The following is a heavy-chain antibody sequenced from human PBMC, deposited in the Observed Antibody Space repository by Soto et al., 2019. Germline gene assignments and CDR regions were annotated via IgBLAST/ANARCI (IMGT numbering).Heavy chain of an antibody. J-gene: IGHJ4*02. D-gene: IGHD6-13*01. V-gene: IGHV3-30*18. CDR1: GFTFSSYG. CDR3: VKDQWPHSSNWCPAY. CDR2: MSHDGRHK. Sequence: QIQLVESGGGVVQPGRSLRLSCAASGFTFSSYGIHWVRQAPGKGLEWVSLMSHDGRHKDFADSVKGRFTISRDNSKNTAYLQMNSLRAEDTAVYYCVKDQWPHSSNWCPAYWGQGTLVTVSS.